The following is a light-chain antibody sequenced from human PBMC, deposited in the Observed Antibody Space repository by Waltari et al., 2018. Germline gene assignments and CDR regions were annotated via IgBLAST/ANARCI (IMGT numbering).Light chain of an antibody. CDR3: MQGSHWPRT. CDR1: QSPGQDDGNTC. CDR2: KMS. J-gene: IGKJ2*01. V-gene: IGKV2-30*02. Sequence: QSPGQDDGNTCLNWFHQRPGRSPRRLIYKMSRRESGVPDRVSGSGSGTDFTLKISRVEAEDVGVYYCMQGSHWPRTFGQWTKLEI.